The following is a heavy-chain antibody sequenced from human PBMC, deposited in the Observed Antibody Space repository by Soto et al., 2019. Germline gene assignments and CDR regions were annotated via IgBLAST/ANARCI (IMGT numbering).Heavy chain of an antibody. Sequence: QVQLQESGPGLVKSSETLSLTCTVSGGSISSSSFFWGWIRQPPGRGLEWSGSIYYSGRTNYNPSRKSRVTRSADTSKNQFSLQLKSVTAADTAVYYCARLYGGDYYAPDYWGQGSLVTVSS. CDR3: ARLYGGDYYAPDY. V-gene: IGHV4-39*01. J-gene: IGHJ4*02. CDR1: GGSISSSSFF. CDR2: IYYSGRT. D-gene: IGHD2-21*01.